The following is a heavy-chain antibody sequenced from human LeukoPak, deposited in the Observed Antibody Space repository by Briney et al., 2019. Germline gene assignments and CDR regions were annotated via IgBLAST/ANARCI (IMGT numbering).Heavy chain of an antibody. CDR1: GSTFSTSV. V-gene: IGHV3-23*01. D-gene: IGHD1-7*01. J-gene: IGHJ6*03. CDR2: ISGSGGST. CDR3: AKLELHYYYMDV. Sequence: PGGSLRLSCAASGSTFSTSVMHWVRQAPGKGLEWVSAISGSGGSTYYADSVKGRFTISRDNSKNTLYLQMNSLRAEDTAVYYCAKLELHYYYMDVWGKGTTVTVSS.